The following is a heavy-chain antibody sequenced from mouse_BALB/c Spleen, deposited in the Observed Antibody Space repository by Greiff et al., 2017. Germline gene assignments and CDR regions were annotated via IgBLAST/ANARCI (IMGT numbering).Heavy chain of an antibody. CDR1: GFNIKDYY. CDR2: IDPENGDT. D-gene: IGHD2-2*01. J-gene: IGHJ3*01. V-gene: IGHV14-4*02. Sequence: EVQLQESGAELVRSGASVKLSCTASGFNIKDYYMHWVKQRPEQGLEWIGWIDPENGDTEYAPKFQGKATMTADTSSNTAYLQLSSLTSEDTAVYYCNEGDYGYDGWFAYWGQGTLVTVSA. CDR3: NEGDYGYDGWFAY.